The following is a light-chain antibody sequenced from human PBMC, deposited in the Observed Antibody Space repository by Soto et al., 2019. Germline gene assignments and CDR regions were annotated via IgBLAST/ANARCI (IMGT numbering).Light chain of an antibody. J-gene: IGLJ3*02. CDR3: QSYDSSPSGGV. CDR1: SSNIGAGYD. CDR2: GNS. V-gene: IGLV1-40*01. Sequence: QSVLTQPPSVSGAPGQRVTISCTGSSSNIGAGYDVHWYQPLPGTAPKLLIYGNSNRPSGVPDRFSGSKSGTSASLAITGLQAEDEADYYCQSYDSSPSGGVFGGGTKLTVL.